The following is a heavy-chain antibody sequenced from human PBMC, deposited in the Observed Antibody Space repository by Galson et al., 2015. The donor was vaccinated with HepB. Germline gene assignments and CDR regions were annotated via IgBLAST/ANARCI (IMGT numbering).Heavy chain of an antibody. CDR2: IIPIFGTA. V-gene: IGHV1-69*13. J-gene: IGHJ4*02. CDR1: GGTFSSYA. D-gene: IGHD2-8*01. CDR3: AGGHYCTNGVCYSPYYFDY. Sequence: SVKVSCKASGGTFSSYAISWVRQAPGQGLEWMGGIIPIFGTANYAQKFQGRVTITADESTSTAYMELSSLRSEDTAVYYCAGGHYCTNGVCYSPYYFDYWGQGTLVTVSS.